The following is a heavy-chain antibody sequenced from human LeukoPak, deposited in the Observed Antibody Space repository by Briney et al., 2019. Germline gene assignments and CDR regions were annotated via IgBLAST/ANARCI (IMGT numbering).Heavy chain of an antibody. CDR1: GFTFSDYY. J-gene: IGHJ4*02. V-gene: IGHV3-11*01. D-gene: IGHD5-18*01. Sequence: AGGSLRLSCAASGFTFSDYYMSWIRQAPGKGLEWVSYISSSGSTIYYADSVKGRFTISRDNAKNSLYLQMNSLRAEDTAVYYCARALVSYSYGYAYWGQGTLVTVSS. CDR2: ISSSGSTI. CDR3: ARALVSYSYGYAY.